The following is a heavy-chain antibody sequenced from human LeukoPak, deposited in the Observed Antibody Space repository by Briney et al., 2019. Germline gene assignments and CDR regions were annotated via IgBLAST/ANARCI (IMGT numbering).Heavy chain of an antibody. CDR3: AKSDGANSGSYSDAFDI. CDR2: ISWNSGSI. D-gene: IGHD1-26*01. Sequence: PGGSLRLSFAASGFTFDDYATHWARPDPGKCLEWVSGISWNSGSIGYADSLKGRFTISRDNAKNCLYLRMDSLRAEDMVFYYCAKSDGANSGSYSDAFDIWGQGTMVTVSS. J-gene: IGHJ3*02. V-gene: IGHV3-9*03. CDR1: GFTFDDYA.